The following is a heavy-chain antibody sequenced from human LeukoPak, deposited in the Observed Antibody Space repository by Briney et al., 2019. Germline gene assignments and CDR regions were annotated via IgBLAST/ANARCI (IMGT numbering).Heavy chain of an antibody. CDR1: GGSISSYY. J-gene: IGHJ6*03. CDR2: IYYSGST. V-gene: IGHV4-59*01. D-gene: IGHD6-13*01. CDR3: ARDSYSSSWWHYYYMDV. Sequence: SETLSLTCTVSGGSISSYYWSWIRQPPGKGLEWIGYIYYSGSTNYNPSLKSRVTISVDTSKNQFSLKLSSVTAADTAVYYCARDSYSSSWWHYYYMDVWGKGTTVTVSS.